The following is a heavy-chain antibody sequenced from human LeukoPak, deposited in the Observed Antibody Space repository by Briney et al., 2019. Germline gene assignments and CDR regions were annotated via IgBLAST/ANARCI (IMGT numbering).Heavy chain of an antibody. J-gene: IGHJ4*02. D-gene: IGHD5/OR15-5a*01. Sequence: GGSLRLSCAASGFTFSSYWMSWVRQAPGKGQEWVANIKQDGSERYYVDSVKGRFTISRDNAKNSLFLQMNSLRAEDTAVYYCARYPLPPYYFDYWGQGTLVTVSS. V-gene: IGHV3-7*01. CDR3: ARYPLPPYYFDY. CDR2: IKQDGSER. CDR1: GFTFSSYW.